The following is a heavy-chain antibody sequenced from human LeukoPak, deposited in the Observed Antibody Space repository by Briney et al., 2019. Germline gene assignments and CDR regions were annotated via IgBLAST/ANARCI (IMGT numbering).Heavy chain of an antibody. CDR3: ARDPRISTVLTPFDY. J-gene: IGHJ4*02. D-gene: IGHD4-17*01. CDR1: GFSLNSYW. CDR2: IKTDGSIT. Sequence: GGSLRLSCAGSGFSLNSYWMHWVRQAPGKGLEWVSGIKTDGSITTYADTVMGRFTVCRDNDKNTLYLQMNSLRAEDTAVYYCARDPRISTVLTPFDYWGQGSLVTVSS. V-gene: IGHV3-74*01.